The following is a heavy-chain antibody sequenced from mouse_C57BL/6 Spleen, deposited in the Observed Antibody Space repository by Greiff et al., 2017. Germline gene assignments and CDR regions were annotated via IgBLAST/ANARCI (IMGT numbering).Heavy chain of an antibody. V-gene: IGHV1-55*01. J-gene: IGHJ2*01. Sequence: QVHVKQSGAELVKPGASVKMSCKASGYTFTSYWITWVKQRPGQGLEWIGDIYPGSGSTNYNEKFKSKATLTVDTSSSTAYMQLSSLTSEDSAVYYCARGRDSYYFDYWGQGTTLTVSS. CDR2: IYPGSGST. D-gene: IGHD3-3*01. CDR1: GYTFTSYW. CDR3: ARGRDSYYFDY.